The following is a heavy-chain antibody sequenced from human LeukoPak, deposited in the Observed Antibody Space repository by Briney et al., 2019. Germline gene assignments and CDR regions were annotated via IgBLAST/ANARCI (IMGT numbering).Heavy chain of an antibody. Sequence: PGGSLRLSCVASGFIVSNNYMSWVRQAPGMGLEWVSTIYRGGSSFYADSVKGRFIISRDNSKNTLYLQMDSLRAEDTAVYYCARGATYDSSGYYTPWGQGTLVTVSS. J-gene: IGHJ5*02. CDR3: ARGATYDSSGYYTP. D-gene: IGHD3-22*01. CDR1: GFIVSNNY. V-gene: IGHV3-66*01. CDR2: IYRGGSS.